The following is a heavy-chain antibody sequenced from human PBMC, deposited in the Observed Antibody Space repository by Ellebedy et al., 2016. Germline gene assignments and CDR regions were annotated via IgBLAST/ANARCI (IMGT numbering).Heavy chain of an antibody. D-gene: IGHD2-21*01. J-gene: IGHJ3*02. V-gene: IGHV4-34*01. CDR3: ARGLFDHRMAFDI. CDR1: GASFRGYY. CDR2: INHSGSF. Sequence: SETLSLTCAVYGASFRGYYWSWIRQPPGEGLEWIGEINHSGSFYYNPSLKSRVTISVDTSKNQFSVNLSSVTAADTAVYYCARGLFDHRMAFDIWGQGTMVTVSS.